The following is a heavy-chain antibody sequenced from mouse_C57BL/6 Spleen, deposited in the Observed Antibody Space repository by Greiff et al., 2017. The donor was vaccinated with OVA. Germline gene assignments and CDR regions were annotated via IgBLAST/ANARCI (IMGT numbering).Heavy chain of an antibody. CDR3: ARESMITRAWFAY. V-gene: IGHV1-78*01. Sequence: QVQLQQSDAELVKPGASVKISCKVSGYTFTDHSIHWMKQRPEQGLEWIGYIYPRDGSTKYNEKFKGKATLTADKSSSTAYMQLNSLTSEDSAVXFCARESMITRAWFAYWGQGTLVTVSA. CDR1: GYTFTDHS. CDR2: IYPRDGST. J-gene: IGHJ3*01. D-gene: IGHD2-4*01.